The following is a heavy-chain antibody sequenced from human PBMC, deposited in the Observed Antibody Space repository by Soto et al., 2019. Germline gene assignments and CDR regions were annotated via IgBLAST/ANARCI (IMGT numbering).Heavy chain of an antibody. CDR3: AKYSTSGPSRFFDL. V-gene: IGHV3-23*01. D-gene: IGHD5-12*01. Sequence: HPGGSLRLSCAASGFTFSIYAVAWIRQTPGKGLEWVSVIGAGSDGIQYVDSVKGRFSISRDNSKNTLYLHMNSLRAEDTAIYYCAKYSTSGPSRFFDLWGQGTLVTVSS. CDR2: IGAGSDGI. CDR1: GFTFSIYA. J-gene: IGHJ4*02.